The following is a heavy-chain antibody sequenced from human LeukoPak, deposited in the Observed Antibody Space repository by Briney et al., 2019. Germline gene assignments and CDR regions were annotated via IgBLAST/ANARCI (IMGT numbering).Heavy chain of an antibody. J-gene: IGHJ4*02. Sequence: GGSLRLSCAASGFTFSSHSMHWVRQAPGKGLEWVALMWGDGSNKYYADSVKGRFTISRDNSKNTLYLQMNSLRAEDTAVYYCARDLGYSSGHPFDYWGQGTRVTVSS. V-gene: IGHV3-30*02. CDR1: GFTFSSHS. CDR3: ARDLGYSSGHPFDY. CDR2: MWGDGSNK. D-gene: IGHD6-19*01.